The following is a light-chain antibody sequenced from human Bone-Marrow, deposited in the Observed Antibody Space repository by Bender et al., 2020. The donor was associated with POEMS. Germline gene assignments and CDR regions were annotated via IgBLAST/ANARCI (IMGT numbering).Light chain of an antibody. CDR1: SSDVGTYNL. Sequence: QSALTQPASVSGSPRQSITISCTGTSSDVGTYNLVSWYQHHPGKAPKLIIYDETKRPSGIAHRFSGSKSSNAASLTISGLQSEDEADYFCCSYAGSTTWVFGGGTKLTVL. CDR2: DET. J-gene: IGLJ3*02. V-gene: IGLV2-23*01. CDR3: CSYAGSTTWV.